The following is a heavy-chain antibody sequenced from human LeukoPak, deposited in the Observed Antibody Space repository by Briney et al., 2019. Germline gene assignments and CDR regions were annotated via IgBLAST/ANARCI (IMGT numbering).Heavy chain of an antibody. CDR3: ARHRRGLQLWFRGYFDY. Sequence: SEILSLTCLVSGDSMRSDFWSWIRQPPGKGLEWIGEINHSGSTNFNPSLKSRVTISVDTSKNQFSLKLTSVTAADTAVYYCARHRRGLQLWFRGYFDYWGQGTLVTVSS. D-gene: IGHD5-18*01. CDR1: GDSMRSDF. J-gene: IGHJ4*01. V-gene: IGHV4-34*01. CDR2: INHSGST.